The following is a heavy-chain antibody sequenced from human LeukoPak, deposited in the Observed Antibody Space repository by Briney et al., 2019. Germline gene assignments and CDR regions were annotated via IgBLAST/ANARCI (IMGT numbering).Heavy chain of an antibody. V-gene: IGHV1-8*01. J-gene: IGHJ6*02. CDR1: GYTLTNYD. CDR2: MNPNSGHT. CDR3: VRVQSGSYARYGMDV. Sequence: ASVKVSCKASGYTLTNYDINWVRQATGQGLEWMGWMNPNSGHTGYTQKFQGRVTMTRDTSISTAYMELSSLGSEDTAVYYCVRVQSGSYARYGMDVWGQGTTVTVSS. D-gene: IGHD1-26*01.